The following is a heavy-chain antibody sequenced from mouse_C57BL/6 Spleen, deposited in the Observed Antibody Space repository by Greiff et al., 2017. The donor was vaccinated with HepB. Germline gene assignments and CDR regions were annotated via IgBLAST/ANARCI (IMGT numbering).Heavy chain of an antibody. CDR2: IYPGSGNT. D-gene: IGHD1-1*01. J-gene: IGHJ4*01. CDR3: ARCITYGSSGYAMDY. Sequence: QVHVKQSGAELVRPGASVKLSCKASGYTFTDYYINWVKQRPGQGLEWIARIYPGSGNTYYNEKFKGKATLTAEKSSSTAYMQLSSLTSEDSAVYFCARCITYGSSGYAMDYWGQGTSVTVAS. V-gene: IGHV1-76*01. CDR1: GYTFTDYY.